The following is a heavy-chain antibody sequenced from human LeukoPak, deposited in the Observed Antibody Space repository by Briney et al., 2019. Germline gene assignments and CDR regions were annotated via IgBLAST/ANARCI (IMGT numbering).Heavy chain of an antibody. V-gene: IGHV4-30-4*01. J-gene: IGHJ3*02. D-gene: IGHD3/OR15-3a*01. Sequence: SETLSLTCTVSGGSISSGDYYWSWIRQPPGKGLEWIGYIYYSGSTYYNPSLKSRVTISVDTSKNQFSLKLSSVTAGDTAVYYCARVGLFPLHAFDIWGQGTMVTVSS. CDR2: IYYSGST. CDR1: GGSISSGDYY. CDR3: ARVGLFPLHAFDI.